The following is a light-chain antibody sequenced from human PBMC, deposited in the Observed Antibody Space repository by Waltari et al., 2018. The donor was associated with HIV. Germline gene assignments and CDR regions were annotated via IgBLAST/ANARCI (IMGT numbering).Light chain of an antibody. V-gene: IGLV3-1*01. CDR3: QAWDSSTVV. Sequence: SYELTQPPSVSVSPGQTASITCPGDKLGDKYACWYQQKPGQPPVVVIYQDTKRPSGIPERFSGSNSGNTATLTISGTQAMDEADYYCQAWDSSTVVFGGGTKLTVL. CDR2: QDT. CDR1: KLGDKY. J-gene: IGLJ2*01.